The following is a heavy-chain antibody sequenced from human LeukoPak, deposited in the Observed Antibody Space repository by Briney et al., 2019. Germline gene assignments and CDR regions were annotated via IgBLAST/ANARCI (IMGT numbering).Heavy chain of an antibody. V-gene: IGHV4-59*01. CDR2: VHHTGDN. J-gene: IGHJ4*02. CDR3: ARGIMASVSYRYYFDF. CDR1: GGSMKGYF. D-gene: IGHD2-8*01. Sequence: SETLSLTCTVSGGSMKGYFWSWIRQSPGKGLEWITYVHHTGDNNYNPSLKSRATTSLDTSRNQYSLTLRSVTAADTAVYFCARGIMASVSYRYYFDFWGQGIQVTVSS.